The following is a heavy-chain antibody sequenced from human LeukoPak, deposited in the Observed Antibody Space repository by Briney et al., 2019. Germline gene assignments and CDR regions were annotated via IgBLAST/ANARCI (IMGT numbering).Heavy chain of an antibody. Sequence: GESLKISCKGSGYSFASYWIAWVRQMPGKGLEWMGVIYPGNSDITYSPSFQGQVTISADKSVSTAYLQWSSLKASDTAMYYCARSFLTDSSGYPIFDYWGQGTLVAVSS. D-gene: IGHD3-22*01. CDR1: GYSFASYW. CDR2: IYPGNSDI. V-gene: IGHV5-51*01. J-gene: IGHJ4*02. CDR3: ARSFLTDSSGYPIFDY.